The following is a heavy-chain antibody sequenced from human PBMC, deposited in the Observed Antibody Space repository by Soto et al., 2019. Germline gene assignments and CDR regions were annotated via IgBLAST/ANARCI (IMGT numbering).Heavy chain of an antibody. CDR3: ATEGAKTNWNCDY. J-gene: IGHJ4*02. D-gene: IGHD1-1*01. V-gene: IGHV3-23*01. Sequence: PGGSLRLSCVASGFTFDSCGMNWVRQAPGKGLEWVAGVSPHAANTYYADSVRGRFIISRDDSRKTVSLDMNSLRGEDSAVYYCATEGAKTNWNCDYWGQGTVVTVSS. CDR2: VSPHAANT. CDR1: GFTFDSCG.